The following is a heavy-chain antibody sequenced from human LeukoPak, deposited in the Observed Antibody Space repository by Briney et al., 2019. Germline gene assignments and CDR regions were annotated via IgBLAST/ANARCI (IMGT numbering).Heavy chain of an antibody. Sequence: PGGSLRLSCAASGVTFSSYSMNWVRQAPGKGLEWVSSISSSSSYIYYADSVKGRFTISRDNAKNSLYLQMNSLRAEDTAVYYCARGFLTTMPSDYWGQGTLVTVSS. CDR1: GVTFSSYS. D-gene: IGHD2-2*01. V-gene: IGHV3-21*01. CDR2: ISSSSSYI. J-gene: IGHJ4*02. CDR3: ARGFLTTMPSDY.